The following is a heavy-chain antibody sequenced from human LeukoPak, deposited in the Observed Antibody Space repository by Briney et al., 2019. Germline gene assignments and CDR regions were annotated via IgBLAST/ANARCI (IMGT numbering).Heavy chain of an antibody. CDR3: ARRGVITPLWLDYYFDY. CDR1: GFTFSSYA. V-gene: IGHV3-23*01. Sequence: PGGSLRLSCSASGFTFSSYAMSWVRQAPGKGLEWVSAISGSGGSTYYADSVKGRFTISRDNSKNTLYLQMNSLRAEDTAVYYCARRGVITPLWLDYYFDYWGQGTLVTVSS. CDR2: ISGSGGST. J-gene: IGHJ4*02. D-gene: IGHD3-10*01.